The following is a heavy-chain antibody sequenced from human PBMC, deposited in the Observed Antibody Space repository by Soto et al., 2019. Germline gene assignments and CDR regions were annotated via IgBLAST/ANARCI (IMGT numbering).Heavy chain of an antibody. V-gene: IGHV3-21*01. Sequence: EVQLVESGGGLVKPGGSLRLSCAASGFTFSSYSMNWVRQSQGKWLECVSSISSSSSYIYYSDSVKGRFTISRDNAKNSLYLQMNSLRAEDTAVYYCARGPPYDYDSSGYYPGWGQGTLVTVSS. J-gene: IGHJ4*02. D-gene: IGHD3-22*01. CDR2: ISSSSSYI. CDR3: ARGPPYDYDSSGYYPG. CDR1: GFTFSSYS.